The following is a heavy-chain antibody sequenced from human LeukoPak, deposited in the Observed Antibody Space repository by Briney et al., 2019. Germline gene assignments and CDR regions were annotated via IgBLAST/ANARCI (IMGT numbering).Heavy chain of an antibody. CDR2: ISSSSTYI. D-gene: IGHD5-12*01. V-gene: IGHV3-21*01. CDR3: ARGAYSGYDRYFDY. Sequence: GGSLRLSCAASGFTFSNYNMNWVRQAPGKRLEWVSSISSSSTYIYYADSVKGRFTISRDNAKNSLYLQMNSLRAEDTAVYYCARGAYSGYDRYFDYWGQGTLVTVPS. CDR1: GFTFSNYN. J-gene: IGHJ4*02.